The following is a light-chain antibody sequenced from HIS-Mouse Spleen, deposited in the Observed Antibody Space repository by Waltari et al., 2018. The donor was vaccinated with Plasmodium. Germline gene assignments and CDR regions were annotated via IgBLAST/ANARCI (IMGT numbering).Light chain of an antibody. Sequence: DIQMTQSPSTLSASVGDRVTITCRASQSISSWLAWYQQKPGKAPKLLIYKASSLESGVPSRFSGSGSGTEFTLTISSLQPEDFAVYYCQQYGSSSWTFGQGTKVEIK. J-gene: IGKJ1*01. CDR1: QSISSW. V-gene: IGKV1-5*03. CDR3: QQYGSSSWT. CDR2: KAS.